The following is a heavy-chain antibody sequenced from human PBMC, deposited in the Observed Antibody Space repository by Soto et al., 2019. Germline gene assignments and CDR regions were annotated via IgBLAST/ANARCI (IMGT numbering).Heavy chain of an antibody. D-gene: IGHD6-19*01. V-gene: IGHV3-23*01. CDR1: GFTFSSYG. CDR3: AKSVAGHLYYYGMDV. J-gene: IGHJ6*02. Sequence: GGSLRLSCEASGFTFSSYGMSWVRQAPGKGLEWVSGISGSGGSTYYADSVKGRFTISRDNTKNTLYLQMNSLRAEDTAVYYCAKSVAGHLYYYGMDVWGQGTTVTVSS. CDR2: ISGSGGST.